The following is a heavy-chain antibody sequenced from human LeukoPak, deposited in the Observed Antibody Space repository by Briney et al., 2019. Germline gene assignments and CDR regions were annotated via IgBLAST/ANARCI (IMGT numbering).Heavy chain of an antibody. CDR1: GFTVSSNY. V-gene: IGHV3-53*04. D-gene: IGHD5-18*01. Sequence: GGSLRLSCAASGFTVSSNYMSWGRQAPGKGLGGVSVIYSGGSTYYADSVKGRFTISRHNSKNTLYLQMNSLRAEDTAVYYCARDRGYSYGYFDYWGQGTLVTVSS. J-gene: IGHJ4*02. CDR2: IYSGGST. CDR3: ARDRGYSYGYFDY.